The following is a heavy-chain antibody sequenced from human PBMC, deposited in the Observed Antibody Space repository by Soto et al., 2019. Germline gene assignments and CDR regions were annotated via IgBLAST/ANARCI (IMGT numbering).Heavy chain of an antibody. CDR2: ISYDGSNK. V-gene: IGHV3-30*18. D-gene: IGHD2-15*01. Sequence: GGSLRLSCAASGFTFSSYGIHWVRQAPGKGLEWVAVISYDGSNKYYADSVKGRFTISRDNSKNTLYLQMNSLRTEDTAMYYCAKDRYCSGGTCLNFYGMDVWGQGTTVTVSS. CDR3: AKDRYCSGGTCLNFYGMDV. CDR1: GFTFSSYG. J-gene: IGHJ6*02.